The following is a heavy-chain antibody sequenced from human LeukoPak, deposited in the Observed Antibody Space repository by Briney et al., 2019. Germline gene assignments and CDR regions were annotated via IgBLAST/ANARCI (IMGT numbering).Heavy chain of an antibody. Sequence: PSETLSLTCTVSGGSIISSSFSWGWIRQPPGKGLEWIGEINHSGSTNYNPSLKSRVTISVDTSKNQFSLKLSSVTAADTAVYYCARRGYSYDDAFDIWGQGTMVTVSS. D-gene: IGHD5-18*01. CDR2: INHSGST. CDR3: ARRGYSYDDAFDI. CDR1: GGSIISSSFS. V-gene: IGHV4-39*07. J-gene: IGHJ3*02.